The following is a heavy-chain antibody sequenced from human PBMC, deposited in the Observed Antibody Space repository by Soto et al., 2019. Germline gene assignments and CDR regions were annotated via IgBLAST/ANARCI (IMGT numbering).Heavy chain of an antibody. V-gene: IGHV1-46*01. J-gene: IGHJ4*02. CDR3: ARDLDSYSSSSSATIPELYFDY. D-gene: IGHD6-6*01. CDR1: GYTFTSYY. Sequence: GASVKVSCKASGYTFTSYYMHWVRQAPGQGLEWMGIINPSGGSTSYAQKFQGRVTMTRDTSTSTVYMELSSLRSEDTAVYYCARDLDSYSSSSSATIPELYFDYWGQGTLVTVSS. CDR2: INPSGGST.